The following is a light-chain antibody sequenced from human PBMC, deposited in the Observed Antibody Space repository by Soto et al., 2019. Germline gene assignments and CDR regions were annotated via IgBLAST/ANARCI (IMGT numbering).Light chain of an antibody. V-gene: IGLV2-14*01. Sequence: QSALTQPASVSGSPGQSVTISCTGTSSDVGAYKYVSWYQQHPGKAPKLMIYEVSNRPSGVSNRFSGSKSDNTASLTISGLQADDEADYYCNSYAGDIIRFVFGTGTKLTVL. CDR3: NSYAGDIIRFV. CDR1: SSDVGAYKY. J-gene: IGLJ1*01. CDR2: EVS.